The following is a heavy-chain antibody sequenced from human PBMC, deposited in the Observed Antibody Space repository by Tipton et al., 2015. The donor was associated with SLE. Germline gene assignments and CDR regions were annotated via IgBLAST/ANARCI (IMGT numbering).Heavy chain of an antibody. CDR3: ARMDGSGWGASVKWYFDL. CDR2: VYSSGGA. J-gene: IGHJ2*01. D-gene: IGHD6-19*01. V-gene: IGHV4-61*02. CDR1: GGSMRSGSYY. Sequence: TLSLTCSMSGGSMRSGSYYWSWLRQPAGTALGWIGRVYSSGGADYNPSLESRVSMSLDTSKNSFSLSLRSVIAADTAVYYCARMDGSGWGASVKWYFDLWGRGTLVTVSS.